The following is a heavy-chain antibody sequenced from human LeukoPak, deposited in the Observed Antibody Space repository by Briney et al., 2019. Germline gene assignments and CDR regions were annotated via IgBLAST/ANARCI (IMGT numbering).Heavy chain of an antibody. D-gene: IGHD2-15*01. Sequence: GASVKVSCKASGYTFTNYDINWVRQATGQGLEWMGWISAYNGNTNYAQKLQGRVTMTTDTSTSTAYMELRSLRSDDTAVYYCARDHGSGGVWFDPWGQGTLVTVSS. CDR1: GYTFTNYD. V-gene: IGHV1-18*04. J-gene: IGHJ5*02. CDR2: ISAYNGNT. CDR3: ARDHGSGGVWFDP.